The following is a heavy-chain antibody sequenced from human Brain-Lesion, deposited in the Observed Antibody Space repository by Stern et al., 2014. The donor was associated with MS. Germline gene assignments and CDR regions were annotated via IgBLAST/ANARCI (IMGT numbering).Heavy chain of an antibody. CDR3: AKWPHHIAVAGTRYFQH. D-gene: IGHD6-19*01. Sequence: EVQLVESGGGLVQPGGSLRLSCAASGFSFSTYAMSWVRQTPGKGLQGVSVISRRGGPTYYADSVKGRFTISRDNSKNTLYLQMDSLRADDTAVYYCAKWPHHIAVAGTRYFQHWGQGTLVTVSS. V-gene: IGHV3-23*04. CDR1: GFSFSTYA. CDR2: ISRRGGPT. J-gene: IGHJ1*01.